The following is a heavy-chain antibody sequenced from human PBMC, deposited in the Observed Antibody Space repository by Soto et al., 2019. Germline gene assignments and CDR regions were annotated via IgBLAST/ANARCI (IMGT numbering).Heavy chain of an antibody. J-gene: IGHJ4*02. CDR3: ARDPYGDYVGYFDY. CDR2: ISSSSSTI. D-gene: IGHD4-17*01. V-gene: IGHV3-48*02. CDR1: GFTFSSYS. Sequence: GSLRLSCAASGFTFSSYSMNWVRQAPGKGLEWVSYISSSSSTIYYADSVKGRFTISRDNAKNSLYLQMNSLRDEDTAVYYCARDPYGDYVGYFDYWGQGTLVTVSS.